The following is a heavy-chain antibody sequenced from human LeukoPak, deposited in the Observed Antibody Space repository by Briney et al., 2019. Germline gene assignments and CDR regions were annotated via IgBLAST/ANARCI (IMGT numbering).Heavy chain of an antibody. CDR3: ARDDCSGGSCYGIGY. D-gene: IGHD2-15*01. V-gene: IGHV1-69*05. CDR1: GGTFSSYA. Sequence: SVKVSCKASGGTFSSYAISWVRQAPGQGLEWMGRIIPIFGTANYAQKFQGRVTITTDESTSTAYMELSSLRSEDTSVYYCARDDCSGGSCYGIGYWGQGTLVTVSS. J-gene: IGHJ4*02. CDR2: IIPIFGTA.